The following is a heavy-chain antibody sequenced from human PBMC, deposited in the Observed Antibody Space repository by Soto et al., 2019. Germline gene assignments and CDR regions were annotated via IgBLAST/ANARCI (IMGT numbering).Heavy chain of an antibody. J-gene: IGHJ4*02. V-gene: IGHV4-59*12. Sequence: ASETLSLTCTVSAGSISTYYWSWIRQPAGKGLEWIGYIYHSGSTTYNPSLKSRVTISIDRSKNQISLDLTSVTAADTAVYYCTSDYGSGSYRLDYWGLGTLVTVSS. D-gene: IGHD3-10*01. CDR2: IYHSGST. CDR3: TSDYGSGSYRLDY. CDR1: AGSISTYY.